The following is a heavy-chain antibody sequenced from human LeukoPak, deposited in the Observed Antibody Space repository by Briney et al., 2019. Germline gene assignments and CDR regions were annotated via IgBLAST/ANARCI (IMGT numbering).Heavy chain of an antibody. CDR3: TTVLLDP. CDR2: IKTKTDGGTT. J-gene: IGHJ5*02. CDR1: GFTFSSYG. Sequence: GGSLRLSCAASGFTFSSYGMHWVRQAPGKGLEWVGRIKTKTDGGTTDYGAPVKGRFIISRDDSKNMLYLQMNSLKAEDTGVYYCTTVLLDPWGQGTLVIVSS. V-gene: IGHV3-15*01.